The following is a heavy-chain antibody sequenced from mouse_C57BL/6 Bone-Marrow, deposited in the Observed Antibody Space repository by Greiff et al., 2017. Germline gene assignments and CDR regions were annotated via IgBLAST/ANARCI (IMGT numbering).Heavy chain of an antibody. V-gene: IGHV1-26*01. Sequence: EVQLQQSGPELVKPGASVKISCKASGYTFTDYYMNWVKQSHGKSLEWIGDINPNNGGTSYNQKFKGKATLTVDKYSSTAYMELRSLTSEDSAVYYCVRDYYDYDERVYYYAMDYWGQGTSVTVSS. J-gene: IGHJ4*01. D-gene: IGHD2-4*01. CDR3: VRDYYDYDERVYYYAMDY. CDR2: INPNNGGT. CDR1: GYTFTDYY.